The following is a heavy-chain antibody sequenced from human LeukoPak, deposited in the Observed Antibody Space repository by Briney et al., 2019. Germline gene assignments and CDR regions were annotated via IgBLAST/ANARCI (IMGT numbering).Heavy chain of an antibody. J-gene: IGHJ4*02. V-gene: IGHV1-2*02. CDR3: ATIVVVPAAIPFDY. D-gene: IGHD2-2*02. CDR1: GYNFTGNY. Sequence: ASVKVSCKASGYNFTGNYMHLVRQAPGQGLEWMGWINPNSGGTNYAQKFQGRVTMTRDTSISTAYMELSRLRSDDTAVYYCATIVVVPAAIPFDYWGQGTLVTVSS. CDR2: INPNSGGT.